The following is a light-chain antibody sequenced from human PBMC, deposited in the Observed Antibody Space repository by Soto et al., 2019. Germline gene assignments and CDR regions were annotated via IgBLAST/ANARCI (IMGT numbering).Light chain of an antibody. CDR3: ISYTPSNTWV. CDR2: GDN. V-gene: IGLV1-40*01. Sequence: QSVLTQPPSVSGAPGQRVTISCTGSSSNIGRGYDVHWYQQVPGSAPRLLLSGDNTRPSGVPDRFSGSRSGNTASLTISGLQAEDEADYYCISYTPSNTWVFGGGTKLTVL. CDR1: SSNIGRGYD. J-gene: IGLJ3*02.